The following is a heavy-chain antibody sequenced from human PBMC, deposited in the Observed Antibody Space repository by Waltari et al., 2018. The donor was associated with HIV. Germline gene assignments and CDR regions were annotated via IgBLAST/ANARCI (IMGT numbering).Heavy chain of an antibody. CDR2: MTQDGRAI. CDR3: VGDRGTY. D-gene: IGHD1-26*01. J-gene: IGHJ4*02. Sequence: QLVESGGGLVQPGGSLRLSCAGSGFTLSTEWMNWGRQAPGKGSEGGAIMTQDGRAIYYVDSVKGRFTISRDSAKKSWYLQMNNLRVEDTAVYYCVGDRGTYWGQGTLVTVSS. V-gene: IGHV3-7*01. CDR1: GFTLSTEW.